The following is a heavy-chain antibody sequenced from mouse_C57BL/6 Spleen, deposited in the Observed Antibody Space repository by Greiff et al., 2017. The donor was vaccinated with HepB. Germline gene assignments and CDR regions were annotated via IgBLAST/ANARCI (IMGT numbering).Heavy chain of an antibody. V-gene: IGHV1-15*01. CDR1: GYTFTDYE. J-gene: IGHJ4*01. CDR2: IDPETGGT. Sequence: VQLQQSGAELVRPGASVTLSCKASGYTFTDYEMHWVKQTPVHGLEWIGAIDPETGGTAYNQKFKGKAILTADNSSSTAYMELRSLTSEDSAVYYCTRIYYGSSHYAMDYWGQGTSVTVSS. CDR3: TRIYYGSSHYAMDY. D-gene: IGHD1-1*01.